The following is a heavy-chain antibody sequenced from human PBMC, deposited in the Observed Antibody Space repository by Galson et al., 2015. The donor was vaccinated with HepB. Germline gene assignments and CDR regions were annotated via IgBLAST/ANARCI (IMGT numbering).Heavy chain of an antibody. CDR2: IYYSGST. CDR3: ASASIFGVAGDY. V-gene: IGHV4-31*03. CDR1: GGSISSGGYY. J-gene: IGHJ4*02. D-gene: IGHD3-3*01. Sequence: TLSLTCTVSGGSISSGGYYWSWIRQHPGKGLEWIGYIYYSGSTYYNPSLKSRVTIPVDTSKNQFSLKLSSVTAADTAVYYCASASIFGVAGDYWGQGTLVTVSS.